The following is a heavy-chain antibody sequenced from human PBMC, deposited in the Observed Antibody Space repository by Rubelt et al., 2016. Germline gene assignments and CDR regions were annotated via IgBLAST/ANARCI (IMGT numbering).Heavy chain of an antibody. D-gene: IGHD3-10*01. CDR3: ARGLKGRDSPLDAFDI. CDR2: ISSVGDYI. J-gene: IGHJ3*02. V-gene: IGHV3-21*01. CDR1: GFTFSNYA. Sequence: EVQLVESGGGLIQPGGSLRLSCAASGFTFSNYAMHWVRQAPGKGLEWVSSISSVGDYIYYADSVRGRFTISRDNAKNSLYLQMNSLRAEEPAVYYCARGLKGRDSPLDAFDIWGQGTMVTVSS.